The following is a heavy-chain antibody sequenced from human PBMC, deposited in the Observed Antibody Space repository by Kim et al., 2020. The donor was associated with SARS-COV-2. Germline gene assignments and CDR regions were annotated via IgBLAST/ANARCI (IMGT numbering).Heavy chain of an antibody. CDR1: GYSFTSYW. V-gene: IGHV5-10-1*01. D-gene: IGHD3-10*01. Sequence: GESLKISCKGSGYSFTSYWISWVRQMPGKGLEWMGRIDPSDSYTNYSPSFQGHVSISADKSISTAYLQWSSLKASDTAMYYCARHGVGSVTTYYFDYWGQGNLVTVSS. J-gene: IGHJ4*02. CDR2: IDPSDSYT. CDR3: ARHGVGSVTTYYFDY.